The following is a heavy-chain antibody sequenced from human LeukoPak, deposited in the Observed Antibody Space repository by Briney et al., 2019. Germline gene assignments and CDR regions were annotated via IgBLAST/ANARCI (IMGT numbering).Heavy chain of an antibody. CDR2: ISGGGGST. CDR3: AKGGKWDVTPFDY. J-gene: IGHJ4*02. V-gene: IGHV3-23*01. D-gene: IGHD1-26*01. CDR1: GLTFSSYA. Sequence: GGSLRLSCAASGLTFSSYAMSWVRQAPGRGLEWVSTISGGGGSTYYADSVKGRFTISRDNSKNTLYLQVNSLRAEDTAVYYCAKGGKWDVTPFDYWGQGTLVTVSS.